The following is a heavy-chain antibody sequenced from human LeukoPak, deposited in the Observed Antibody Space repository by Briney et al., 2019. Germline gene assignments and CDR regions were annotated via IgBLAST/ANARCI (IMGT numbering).Heavy chain of an antibody. V-gene: IGHV3-23*01. D-gene: IGHD1-26*01. CDR3: AREVGFFDY. CDR1: GFTFSSYA. J-gene: IGHJ4*02. CDR2: ISSSGGST. Sequence: GGSLRLSCAASGFTFSSYAVSWVRQAPGKGLEWVSVISSSGGSTYYADSVKGRFSISRDNSKNTLYLEMNSLRAEDTAVYYCAREVGFFDYWGRGTLVTVSS.